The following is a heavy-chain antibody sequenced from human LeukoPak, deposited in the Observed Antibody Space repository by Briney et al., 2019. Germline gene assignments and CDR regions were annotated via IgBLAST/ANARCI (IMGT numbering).Heavy chain of an antibody. V-gene: IGHV3-48*01. CDR2: ISSSSTTI. J-gene: IGHJ4*02. Sequence: PGGSLRLSCAASGFTFSSCSMNWVRQAPGKGLDWVSYISSSSTTIYYADSVKGRFTISRDNAKNSLYLQMNSLRAEDTAVYYCARAGGYCSSTSCRYYFDYWGQGTLVTVSS. D-gene: IGHD2-2*01. CDR3: ARAGGYCSSTSCRYYFDY. CDR1: GFTFSSCS.